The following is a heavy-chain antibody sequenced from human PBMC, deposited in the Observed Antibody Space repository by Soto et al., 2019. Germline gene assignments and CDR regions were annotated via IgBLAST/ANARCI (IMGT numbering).Heavy chain of an antibody. CDR2: VGGSNDDT. CDR3: AKDRVNHNSVWDPFDI. J-gene: IGHJ3*02. D-gene: IGHD1-20*01. CDR1: EFPFSIFA. Sequence: GGSLRLSCAASEFPFSIFAMSWVRQAPGKGLEWVSGVGGSNDDTHYADSVKGRFTISRDNSKNTLFLQMNSLRAEDTAVYYCAKDRVNHNSVWDPFDIWGQGTMVTVSS. V-gene: IGHV3-23*01.